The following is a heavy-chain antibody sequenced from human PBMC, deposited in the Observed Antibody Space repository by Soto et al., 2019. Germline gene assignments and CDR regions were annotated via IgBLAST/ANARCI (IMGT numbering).Heavy chain of an antibody. CDR1: GDSMTTIGYY. CDR3: SRLRDTYFFDS. D-gene: IGHD3-10*01. V-gene: IGHV4-31*03. CDR2: IYHTGST. J-gene: IGHJ4*02. Sequence: LTCSVSGDSMTTIGYYWSWVRQDPGKGLEWIGYIYHTGSTYYNPSLKSRVTISLDTSKQQFSLNLTSVTAADTAVYYCSRLRDTYFFDSWGQGTLVTVSS.